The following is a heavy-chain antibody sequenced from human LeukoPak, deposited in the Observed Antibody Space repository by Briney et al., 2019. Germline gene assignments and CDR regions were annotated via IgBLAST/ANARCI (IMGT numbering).Heavy chain of an antibody. CDR3: ARDGEDIVATIYY. J-gene: IGHJ4*02. V-gene: IGHV1-69*13. Sequence: SVKVSCKASGGTFSSYAISWVRQAPGQGLEWMGGIIPIFGTANYAQKFQGRVTITADESTSTAYMELSSLRSEDTAVYYCARDGEDIVATIYYWGQGTLVTVSS. D-gene: IGHD5-12*01. CDR2: IIPIFGTA. CDR1: GGTFSSYA.